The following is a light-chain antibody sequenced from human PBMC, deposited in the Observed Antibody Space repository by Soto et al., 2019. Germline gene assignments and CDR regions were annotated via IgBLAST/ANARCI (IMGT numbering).Light chain of an antibody. V-gene: IGKV1D-16*01. CDR2: GTS. J-gene: IGKJ5*01. Sequence: DIHMTQSPSSLSASVGYRFTITCRASQGIRNLLVWYQQKPEKAPKSLIYGTSNLESGVPSRFRGSGSGTDYTLTISSLQPEDFETYYCQQYDSYPITFGQGTRLEIK. CDR1: QGIRNL. CDR3: QQYDSYPIT.